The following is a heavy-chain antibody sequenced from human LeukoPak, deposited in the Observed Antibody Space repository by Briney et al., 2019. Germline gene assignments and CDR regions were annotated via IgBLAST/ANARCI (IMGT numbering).Heavy chain of an antibody. CDR3: ARGPATTVVTPGGDY. CDR1: GFTFSDYY. V-gene: IGHV3-11*04. Sequence: KVGGSLILSCAASGFTFSDYYMSWIRQAPGKGLEWVSYISSSGSTIYYADSVKGRFTISRDNAKNSLYLQMNSLRAEDTAVYYCARGPATTVVTPGGDYWGQGTLVTVSS. J-gene: IGHJ4*02. D-gene: IGHD4-23*01. CDR2: ISSSGSTI.